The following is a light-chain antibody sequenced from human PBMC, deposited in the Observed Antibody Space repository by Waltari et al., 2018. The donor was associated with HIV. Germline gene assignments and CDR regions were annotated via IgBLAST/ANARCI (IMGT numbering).Light chain of an antibody. CDR3: QQRSNWPPIT. Sequence: EIVLTQSPATLSLSPGERATLSCRASQSVSNSLIWYQQKPGQAPRLLIYDASNRATGVPARFSGSGSATDFTLTISSLEPEDFAVYYCQQRSNWPPITFGGGTKVEIK. CDR2: DAS. V-gene: IGKV3-11*01. CDR1: QSVSNS. J-gene: IGKJ4*01.